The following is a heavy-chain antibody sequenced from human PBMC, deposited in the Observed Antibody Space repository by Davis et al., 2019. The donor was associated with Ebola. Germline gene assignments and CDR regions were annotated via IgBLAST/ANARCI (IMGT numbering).Heavy chain of an antibody. V-gene: IGHV4-59*12. D-gene: IGHD3-22*01. CDR2: IYYSGST. J-gene: IGHJ6*02. CDR3: TTDRYYYDSSGYYYDLGYYYGMDV. CDR1: GGSISSYY. Sequence: MPSETLSLTCTVSGGSISSYYWSWIRQPPGKGLEWIGYIYYSGSTNYNPSLKSRVTISVDRSKNQFSLKLSSVTAADTAVYYCTTDRYYYDSSGYYYDLGYYYGMDVWGQGTTVTVSS.